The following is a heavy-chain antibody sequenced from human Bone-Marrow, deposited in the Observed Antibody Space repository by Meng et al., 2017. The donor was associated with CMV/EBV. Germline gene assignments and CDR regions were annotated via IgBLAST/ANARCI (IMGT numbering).Heavy chain of an antibody. CDR1: GFTVSSNY. V-gene: IGHV3-66*02. CDR3: ARDTLCPPPSYCGGDDAFEI. Sequence: GESLKIPCAASGFTVSSNYMSWVRQAPGKGLEWVSVIYSGGSTYYADSVKGRFTISRDNSKNTLYLQMNSLRAEDTAVYYCARDTLCPPPSYCGGDDAFEIWGQGTMVTVSS. CDR2: IYSGGST. J-gene: IGHJ3*02. D-gene: IGHD2-21*01.